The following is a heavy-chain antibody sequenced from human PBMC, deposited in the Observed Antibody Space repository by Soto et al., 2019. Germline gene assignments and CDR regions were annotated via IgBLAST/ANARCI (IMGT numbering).Heavy chain of an antibody. CDR2: IIPIFGTA. V-gene: IGHV1-69*12. D-gene: IGHD2-15*01. J-gene: IGHJ6*02. CDR1: GGTFSSYT. CDR3: ARGCGTYCIGGSCYGMDV. Sequence: QVQLVQSGAEVKKPGSSVKVSCKASGGTFSSYTISWVRQAPGQGLEWMGGIIPIFGTANYAQKFQGRVTITADESTSTGYMEMSSLRSEDTTVYYCARGCGTYCIGGSCYGMDVWGQGSTLTVSS.